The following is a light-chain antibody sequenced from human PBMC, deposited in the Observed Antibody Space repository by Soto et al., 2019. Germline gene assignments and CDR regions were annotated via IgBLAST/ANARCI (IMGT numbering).Light chain of an antibody. J-gene: IGKJ4*01. Sequence: DIQMTQSPSSLSAAVGDRVTITCRASQSISSYLNWYQQKPGKAPQLLIYAASSLQSGVPSRFSGSGSGTDFTLTISSLQPEDFATYYCQQSYSTPLTFGVGTKVEIK. CDR2: AAS. V-gene: IGKV1-39*01. CDR1: QSISSY. CDR3: QQSYSTPLT.